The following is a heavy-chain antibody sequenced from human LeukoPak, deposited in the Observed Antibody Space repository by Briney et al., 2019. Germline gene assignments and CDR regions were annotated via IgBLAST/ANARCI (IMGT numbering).Heavy chain of an antibody. CDR2: ISYDGSNK. CDR3: ARDRGSGVYDYVWGSYRYSYYFDY. D-gene: IGHD3-16*02. V-gene: IGHV3-30*04. J-gene: IGHJ4*02. Sequence: GRSLRLSCAASGFTFSSYAMHWVRQAPGKGLEWVVVISYDGSNKYYADSVKGRFTISRDNSKNTLYLQMNSLRAEDTAVYYCARDRGSGVYDYVWGSYRYSYYFDYWGQGTLVTVSS. CDR1: GFTFSSYA.